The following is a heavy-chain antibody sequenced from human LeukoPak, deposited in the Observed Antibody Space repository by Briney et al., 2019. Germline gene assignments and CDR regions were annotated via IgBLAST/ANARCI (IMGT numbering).Heavy chain of an antibody. V-gene: IGHV1-8*03. J-gene: IGHJ4*02. CDR3: ARCSPGDSSNFYAVLQY. D-gene: IGHD3-22*01. Sequence: GASVKVSCKASGYTFTSYDINWVRQATGQALEWMGWMNPNSGNTGYAQKFQGRVTITRNTSISTAYMELSSLRSEDTAVYYCARCSPGDSSNFYAVLQYWGQGTQVTVST. CDR1: GYTFTSYD. CDR2: MNPNSGNT.